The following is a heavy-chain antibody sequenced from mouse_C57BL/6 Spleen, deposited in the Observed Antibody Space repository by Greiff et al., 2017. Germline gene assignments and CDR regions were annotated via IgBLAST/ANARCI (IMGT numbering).Heavy chain of an antibody. D-gene: IGHD1-1*01. CDR2: IYPGDGDT. J-gene: IGHJ1*03. CDR3: ARCGSSYWYFDV. Sequence: VQLQQSGAELVKPGASVKISCKASGYAFSSYWMNWVKQRPGKGLEWIGQIYPGDGDTNYNGKFKGKATLTADKSSSTAYMQRSSLTSEDSAVYFCARCGSSYWYFDVWGTGTTVTVSS. CDR1: GYAFSSYW. V-gene: IGHV1-80*01.